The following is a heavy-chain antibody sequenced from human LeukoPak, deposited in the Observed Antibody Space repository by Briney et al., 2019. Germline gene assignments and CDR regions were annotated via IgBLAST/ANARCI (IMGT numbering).Heavy chain of an antibody. CDR3: ARKTTVTTGGGFDP. CDR1: GFTFSSYA. J-gene: IGHJ5*02. V-gene: IGHV3-66*01. D-gene: IGHD4-4*01. Sequence: GGSLRLSCAASGFTFSSYAMSWVRHAPGKGLEWVSVIYSGGSTYYADSVKGRFTISRDNSKNTLYLQMNSLRTEDTAVYYCARKTTVTTGGGFDPWGQGTLVTVSS. CDR2: IYSGGST.